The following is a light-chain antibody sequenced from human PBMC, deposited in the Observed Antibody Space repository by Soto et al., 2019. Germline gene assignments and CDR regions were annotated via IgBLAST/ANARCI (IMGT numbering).Light chain of an antibody. V-gene: IGLV7-43*01. CDR1: SGAVTSGNY. J-gene: IGLJ2*01. Sequence: QTVVTQEPSLTVSPGGTVTLTCAPHSGAVTSGNYPNWFQQKPGQAPRALIYSTNHKYSWTPARFSGSLLGGKAALTLSGVQPEDEADYYCLLYYGGQLGVFGGGTKLTVL. CDR2: STN. CDR3: LLYYGGQLGV.